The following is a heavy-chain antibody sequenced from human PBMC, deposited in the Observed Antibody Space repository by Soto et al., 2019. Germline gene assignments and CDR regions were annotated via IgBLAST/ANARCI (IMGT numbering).Heavy chain of an antibody. CDR3: SRQGSWPYYYDGLDV. V-gene: IGHV1-18*01. CDR1: GYTFTTSG. Sequence: QVQLVQSGPEVRKPGASVKVSCEASGYTFTTSGISWVRQVPGQGLEWMGWISTYNGDTNSAQNFQGRVLMTADTSTGTAYMEWRSLTSDDTAVYYCSRQGSWPYYYDGLDVWGQGTIVTVSS. J-gene: IGHJ6*02. CDR2: ISTYNGDT. D-gene: IGHD1-26*01.